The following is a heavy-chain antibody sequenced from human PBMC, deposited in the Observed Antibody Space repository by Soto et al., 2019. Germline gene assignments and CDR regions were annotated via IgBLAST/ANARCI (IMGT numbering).Heavy chain of an antibody. V-gene: IGHV1-18*04. CDR3: ARDEGLLKYYYYYGMAV. J-gene: IGHJ6*02. CDR2: ISAYNGNT. D-gene: IGHD2-21*01. Sequence: ASVKVSCKASGYTFTSYGISWVRQAPGQGLEWMGWISAYNGNTNYAQKLQGRVTMTTDTSTSTAYMELRSLRSDDTAVYYCARDEGLLKYYYYYGMAVWGQGTTVTVSS. CDR1: GYTFTSYG.